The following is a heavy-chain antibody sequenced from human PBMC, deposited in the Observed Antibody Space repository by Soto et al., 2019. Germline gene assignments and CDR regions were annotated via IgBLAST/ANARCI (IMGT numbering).Heavy chain of an antibody. CDR3: AIGVPAALGSGYNWFDP. J-gene: IGHJ5*02. CDR2: IGPILRRA. D-gene: IGHD2-2*01. V-gene: IGHV1-69*01. CDR1: GGAFSSYA. Sequence: QVQLVQSGAEVKKPGSSVKVSCKTSGGAFSSYAISWVRQAPGQGLEWMGGIGPILRRADYAQKFQGRVTVTADEAASTAYMELTSLRSEAPAVYYCAIGVPAALGSGYNWFDPWGQGTLVTVSS.